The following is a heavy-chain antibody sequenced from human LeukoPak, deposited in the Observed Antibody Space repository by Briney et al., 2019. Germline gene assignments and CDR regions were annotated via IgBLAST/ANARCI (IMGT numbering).Heavy chain of an antibody. Sequence: PSETLSLTCTVSGGSINSYYWSWIRQPAGKGLEWIGRIYTSGSTNYNPSLKSRVTMSVDTSKNQFSLKLSSVTAADTAVYYCARAIGKVAGTDYYYYMDVWGKGTTVTVSS. V-gene: IGHV4-4*07. D-gene: IGHD6-19*01. J-gene: IGHJ6*03. CDR2: IYTSGST. CDR1: GGSINSYY. CDR3: ARAIGKVAGTDYYYYMDV.